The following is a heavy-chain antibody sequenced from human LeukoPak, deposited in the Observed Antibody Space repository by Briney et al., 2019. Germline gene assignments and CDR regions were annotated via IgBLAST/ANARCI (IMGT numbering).Heavy chain of an antibody. CDR1: GFTFSSYA. J-gene: IGHJ4*02. CDR2: ISYDGSNK. Sequence: GGSLRLSCAASGFTFSSYAMHWVRQAPGKGLEWVAVISYDGSNKYYADSVKGRFTISRDNSKNTLYLQMNSLRAEDTAVYYCVRGGRRTLVVVATKGGVDYWGQGTLVTVSS. V-gene: IGHV3-30*04. D-gene: IGHD2-15*01. CDR3: VRGGRRTLVVVATKGGVDY.